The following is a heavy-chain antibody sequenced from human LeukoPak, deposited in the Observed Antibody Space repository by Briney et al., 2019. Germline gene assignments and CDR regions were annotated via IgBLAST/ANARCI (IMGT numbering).Heavy chain of an antibody. Sequence: GGSLRLSCAASGFTVSSNYMSWVRQAPGKGLEWVSVIYSGGSTYYADSVKGRFTISRDNSKNTLYLQMNRLRAEDTAVYYCARDGQGATASDAFDIWGQGTMVTVSS. CDR3: ARDGQGATASDAFDI. CDR2: IYSGGST. J-gene: IGHJ3*02. V-gene: IGHV3-53*01. D-gene: IGHD1-26*01. CDR1: GFTVSSNY.